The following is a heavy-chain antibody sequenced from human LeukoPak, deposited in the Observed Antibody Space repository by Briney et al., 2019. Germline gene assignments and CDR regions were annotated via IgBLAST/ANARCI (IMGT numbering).Heavy chain of an antibody. CDR1: GFTFDDYA. D-gene: IGHD1-26*01. Sequence: GRSLRLSCAASGFTFDDYAMHWVRQAPGKGLEWVTGISWNSGSIGYADSVKGRFNISRDNAKNSLYLQMNSLRAEDTALYYCAKVSSGYYYYYGMDVWGQGTTVTVSS. V-gene: IGHV3-9*01. CDR3: AKVSSGYYYYYGMDV. J-gene: IGHJ6*02. CDR2: ISWNSGSI.